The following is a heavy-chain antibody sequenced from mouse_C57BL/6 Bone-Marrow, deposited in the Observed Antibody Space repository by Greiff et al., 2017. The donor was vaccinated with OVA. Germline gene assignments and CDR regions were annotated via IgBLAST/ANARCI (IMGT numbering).Heavy chain of an antibody. CDR1: GYTFTDYE. V-gene: IGHV1-15*01. CDR2: IDPETGGT. Sequence: VQLQESGAELVRPGASVTLSCKASGYTFTDYEMHWVKQTPVHGLEWIGAIDPETGGTASNQKFKGKAILTADKSSSTSYRELRSQTSEDSSVYYCTRGYSNYYAMDYWGQGTSVTVSS. J-gene: IGHJ4*01. CDR3: TRGYSNYYAMDY. D-gene: IGHD2-5*01.